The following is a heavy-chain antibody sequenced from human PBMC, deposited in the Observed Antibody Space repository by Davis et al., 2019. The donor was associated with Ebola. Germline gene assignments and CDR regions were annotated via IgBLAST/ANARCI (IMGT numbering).Heavy chain of an antibody. CDR3: ARLDWTYIR. Sequence: ASVKVSCKASGYTFTSYTISWVRQAPGQGLEWMGWISAYNGNTNYAQKVRGRATMTTDTSTSTAYMELRSLRSDDTAVYYCARLDWTYIRWGQGTQVTVAS. V-gene: IGHV1-18*01. J-gene: IGHJ4*02. CDR2: ISAYNGNT. D-gene: IGHD1-7*01. CDR1: GYTFTSYT.